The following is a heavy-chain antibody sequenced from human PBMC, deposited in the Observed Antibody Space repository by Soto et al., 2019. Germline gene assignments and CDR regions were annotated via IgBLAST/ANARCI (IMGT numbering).Heavy chain of an antibody. D-gene: IGHD3-10*01. J-gene: IGHJ4*02. CDR1: GFTFSSYA. Sequence: EVQLLESGGGLVQPGGSLRLSCAASGFTFSSYAMSWVRQAPGKGLEWVSAISGSGGSTYYADSVKGRFTISRDNSKNTLYLQMNSLRDEDTAVYYCATDVNYYGSGSYYRPFDYWGQGTLVTVSS. CDR2: ISGSGGST. CDR3: ATDVNYYGSGSYYRPFDY. V-gene: IGHV3-23*01.